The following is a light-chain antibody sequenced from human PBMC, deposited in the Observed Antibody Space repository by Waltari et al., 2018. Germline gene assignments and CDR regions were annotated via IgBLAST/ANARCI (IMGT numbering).Light chain of an antibody. CDR2: KTS. Sequence: DIQMTQSPSTLSASVGDTVTITCRASQSISHWLAWYPQKPGKAPKLLIYKTSILERGVPSRFSGVGSETEFALTISSLQPDDFATYHCQQYHTFYSFGQGTKLEIK. CDR3: QQYHTFYS. V-gene: IGKV1-5*03. CDR1: QSISHW. J-gene: IGKJ2*03.